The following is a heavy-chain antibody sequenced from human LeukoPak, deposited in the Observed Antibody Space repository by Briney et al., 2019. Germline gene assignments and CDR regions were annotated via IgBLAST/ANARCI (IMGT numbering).Heavy chain of an antibody. CDR2: INAGNGNT. D-gene: IGHD6-13*01. CDR3: ASPLAAAATGDAFDI. J-gene: IGHJ3*02. V-gene: IGHV1-3*01. Sequence: ASVKDSCKASGYTFTSYAMHWVRQAPGQRLEWMGWINAGNGNTKYSQKFQGRVTITRDTSACTAYMELSSLRSEDTAVYYCASPLAAAATGDAFDIWGQGTMVTVSS. CDR1: GYTFTSYA.